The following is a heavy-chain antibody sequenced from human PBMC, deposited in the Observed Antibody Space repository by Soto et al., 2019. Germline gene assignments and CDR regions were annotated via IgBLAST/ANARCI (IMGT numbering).Heavy chain of an antibody. J-gene: IGHJ4*02. D-gene: IGHD6-13*01. CDR2: TNAGNGNT. CDR1: GYTFTNYA. Sequence: QVQPVQSGAEVKKPGASVKVSCKASGYTFTNYAMHWVRQAPVQRLEWMGWTNAGNGNTKYSQKFQGRVAITRDTSASIAYMGLSSLRSDDRAGYYFARASSRCVTDYWGQGTLVTVSS. V-gene: IGHV1-3*01. CDR3: ARASSRCVTDY.